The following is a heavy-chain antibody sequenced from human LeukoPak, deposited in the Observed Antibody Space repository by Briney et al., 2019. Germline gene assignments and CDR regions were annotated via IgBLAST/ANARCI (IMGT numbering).Heavy chain of an antibody. CDR3: ARVNGYSNSFYYYYYMDV. V-gene: IGHV4-59*01. CDR2: IYYSGST. D-gene: IGHD4-11*01. CDR1: GCIRGYY. J-gene: IGHJ6*03. Sequence: SETLSLTCTVSGCIRGYYWSWIRQPPGKGLEWIVYIYYSGSTNYNPSLKSRVTISVDTSNNQFSLKLSSVTAADTAVYYCARVNGYSNSFYYYYYMDVWGKGTTVTVSS.